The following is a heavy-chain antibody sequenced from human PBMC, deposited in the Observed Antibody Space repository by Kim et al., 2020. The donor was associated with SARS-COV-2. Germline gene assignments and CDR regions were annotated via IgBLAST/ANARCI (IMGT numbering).Heavy chain of an antibody. J-gene: IGHJ6*02. D-gene: IGHD3-10*01. V-gene: IGHV3-9*01. Sequence: GGSLRLSCAASGFTFSDYGMHWVRQVPGKGLEWVAGIIWNNANKEYADSVKGRFTISRDNSKRSLFLQMNSLRIEDTALYFCVKSLVRGQYGMDAWGQGT. CDR3: VKSLVRGQYGMDA. CDR1: GFTFSDYG. CDR2: IIWNNANK.